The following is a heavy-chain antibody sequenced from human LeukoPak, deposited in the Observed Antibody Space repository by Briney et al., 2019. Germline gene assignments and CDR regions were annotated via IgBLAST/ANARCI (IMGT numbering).Heavy chain of an antibody. J-gene: IGHJ4*02. CDR3: AKGSNIVATASDY. CDR2: VSGDCGGT. D-gene: IGHD5-12*01. Sequence: GGTLTLSCAASGCTFDDYAMHWVRQAPGKGLEWVSLVSGDCGGTYYAASVKGRFTISRDNSKNSLYLQMDSLRTEDTALYYCAKGSNIVATASDYSGQGTLVTVSS. V-gene: IGHV3-43*02. CDR1: GCTFDDYA.